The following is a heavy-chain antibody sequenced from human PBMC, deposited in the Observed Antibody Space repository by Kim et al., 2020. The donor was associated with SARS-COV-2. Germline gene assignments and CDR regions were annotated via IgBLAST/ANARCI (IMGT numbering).Heavy chain of an antibody. V-gene: IGHV3-33*03. J-gene: IGHJ4*02. Sequence: GGSLRLSCAASGFSFSTYGMHWVRKAPGKGLEWLAMIWNDGSNKYYGDSVKGRFTISRDNSKNTLYLQMNNLRAEDTAVYYCATEYSASSAFDYWGQGTLVTVSS. CDR1: GFSFSTYG. D-gene: IGHD6-6*01. CDR3: ATEYSASSAFDY. CDR2: IWNDGSNK.